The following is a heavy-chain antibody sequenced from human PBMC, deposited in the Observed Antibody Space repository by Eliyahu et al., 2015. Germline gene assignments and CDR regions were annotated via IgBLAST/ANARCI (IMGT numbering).Heavy chain of an antibody. CDR3: ARLITIFGVVILGYMDV. D-gene: IGHD3-3*01. CDR1: GGSFSGYY. J-gene: IGHJ6*03. V-gene: IGHV4-34*01. Sequence: QVQLQQWGAGLLKPSETLSLTCAXYGGSFSGYYWSWXRQPPGKGLXWIGEIXHSGSTNYNPSLKSRVTISVDTSKNQFSLKLSSVTAADTAVYYCARLITIFGVVILGYMDVWGKGTTVTVSS. CDR2: IXHSGST.